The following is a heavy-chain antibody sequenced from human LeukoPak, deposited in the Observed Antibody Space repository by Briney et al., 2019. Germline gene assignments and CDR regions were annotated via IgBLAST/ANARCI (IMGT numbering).Heavy chain of an antibody. J-gene: IGHJ4*02. CDR1: GFTFSNYA. Sequence: PGRSLRLSCAASGFTFSNYAMHWVRQAPGKGLEWVAVIASDGDDYHYADSVKGRFTISRDNSKNTLYPQMNSLRLEDTAVYYCAKDAQWGAAIYYFDFWGQGSLVTVSS. V-gene: IGHV3-30*18. CDR3: AKDAQWGAAIYYFDF. CDR2: IASDGDDY. D-gene: IGHD6-13*01.